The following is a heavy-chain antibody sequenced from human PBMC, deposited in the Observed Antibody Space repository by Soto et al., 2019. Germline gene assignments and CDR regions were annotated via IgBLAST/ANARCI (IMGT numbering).Heavy chain of an antibody. V-gene: IGHV3-21*01. Sequence: GGSLRLSCAASGFSFSSYSMNWVRQAPGKGLEWVSSISSSASHINYADSVKGRFTNSRDNAKKSLYLQMNSLRAEDTAVYNCARGYTGYCSGGTCYWFDPWGQGTLVTVSS. CDR1: GFSFSSYS. D-gene: IGHD2-15*01. CDR2: ISSSASHI. J-gene: IGHJ5*02. CDR3: ARGYTGYCSGGTCYWFDP.